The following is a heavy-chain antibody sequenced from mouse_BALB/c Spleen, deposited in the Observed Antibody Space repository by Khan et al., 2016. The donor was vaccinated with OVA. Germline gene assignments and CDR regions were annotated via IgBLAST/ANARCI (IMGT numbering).Heavy chain of an antibody. Sequence: QVQLQQSGAELVRPGTSVKMSCKAAGYTFTKYWIGWVKQRPGHGLEWIGDIYPGSGNTNYNEKFKGKATLTADTSFSTAYMQLNSLTSEDSAVYSCARPYYYGSSYATMDDWGQGTSVTVSS. V-gene: IGHV1-63*02. CDR3: ARPYYYGSSYATMDD. D-gene: IGHD1-1*01. CDR2: IYPGSGNT. J-gene: IGHJ4*01. CDR1: GYTFTKYW.